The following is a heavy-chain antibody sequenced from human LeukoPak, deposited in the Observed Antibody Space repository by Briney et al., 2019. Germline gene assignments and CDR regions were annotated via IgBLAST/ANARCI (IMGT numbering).Heavy chain of an antibody. Sequence: SVKVSCKASGYTFTIYGISWVRQAPGQGLEWMGWISAYNGNTNYAQKLQGRVTMTTDTSTSTAYMELRSLRSDDTAVYYCARDRKRASSQKYFDYWGQGTLVTVSS. D-gene: IGHD1-14*01. J-gene: IGHJ4*02. V-gene: IGHV1-18*01. CDR3: ARDRKRASSQKYFDY. CDR2: ISAYNGNT. CDR1: GYTFTIYG.